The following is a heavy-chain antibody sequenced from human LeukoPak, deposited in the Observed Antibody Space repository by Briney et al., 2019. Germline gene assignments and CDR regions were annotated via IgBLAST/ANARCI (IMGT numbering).Heavy chain of an antibody. D-gene: IGHD3-22*01. J-gene: IGHJ4*02. Sequence: PSETLSLTCTVSGGSISSSSYYWGWIRQPPGKGLEGIGSIYYSGSTYYNPSLKSRVTISVDTSKNQFSLKLSSVTAANTAVYYCARQGRLLLQYYFDYWGQGTLVTVSS. V-gene: IGHV4-39*01. CDR1: GGSISSSSYY. CDR2: IYYSGST. CDR3: ARQGRLLLQYYFDY.